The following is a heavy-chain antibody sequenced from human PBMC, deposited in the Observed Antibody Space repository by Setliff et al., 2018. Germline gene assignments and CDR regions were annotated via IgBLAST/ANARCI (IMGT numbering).Heavy chain of an antibody. J-gene: IGHJ4*02. Sequence: SETLSLTCAVYGGSFSYYYWTWIRQPPGKGLEWIGEINHSGSTNYNPSLKSRVTISVDTSKNQFSLEVNSVTAADTAVYYCARGADYHDTSGYSHWGQGTLVTVS. D-gene: IGHD3-22*01. CDR1: GGSFSYYY. CDR2: INHSGST. CDR3: ARGADYHDTSGYSH. V-gene: IGHV4-34*01.